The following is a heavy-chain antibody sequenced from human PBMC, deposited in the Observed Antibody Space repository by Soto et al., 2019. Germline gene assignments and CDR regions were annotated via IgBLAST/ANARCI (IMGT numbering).Heavy chain of an antibody. Sequence: EVQLVESGGGLVQPGGSLRLSCAASGFTFSPYWMSWVRKAPGKGLECVAIIKDDGGDELYLEAVRGRFTISRDNAKKSLYLAMDSLRVEDTAVYYCAGGSGWISDTWGQGTLVTVSS. CDR2: IKDDGGDE. J-gene: IGHJ5*02. V-gene: IGHV3-7*05. D-gene: IGHD2-2*03. CDR1: GFTFSPYW. CDR3: AGGSGWISDT.